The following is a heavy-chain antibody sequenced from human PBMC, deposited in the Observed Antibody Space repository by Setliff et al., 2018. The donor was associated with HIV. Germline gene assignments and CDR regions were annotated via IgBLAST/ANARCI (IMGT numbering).Heavy chain of an antibody. CDR1: GDSISSSYY. CDR2: IYYSGST. D-gene: IGHD3-10*01. CDR3: ARRRGGTSRSFLDY. Sequence: SETLSLTCTVSGDSISSSYYWTWIRQPPGKGLEWIGYIYYSGSTNYNPSLKSRVTISVDTSKNQFSLKLRSVTAADTAVYHCARRRGGTSRSFLDYWGQGNLVTVSS. J-gene: IGHJ4*02. V-gene: IGHV4-59*08.